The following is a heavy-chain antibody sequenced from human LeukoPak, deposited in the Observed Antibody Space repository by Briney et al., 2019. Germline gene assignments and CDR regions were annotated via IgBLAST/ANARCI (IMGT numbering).Heavy chain of an antibody. CDR3: ARLYYDILTGYSFDY. D-gene: IGHD3-9*01. Sequence: SETLSLTCAVSGGSISSSNWWSWVRQPPGKGLEWIGEIYHSGSTNYNPSLKSRVTISVDTSKNQFSLKLSSVTAADTAVYYCARLYYDILTGYSFDYWGQGTLVTVSS. CDR1: GGSISSSNW. V-gene: IGHV4-4*02. CDR2: IYHSGST. J-gene: IGHJ4*02.